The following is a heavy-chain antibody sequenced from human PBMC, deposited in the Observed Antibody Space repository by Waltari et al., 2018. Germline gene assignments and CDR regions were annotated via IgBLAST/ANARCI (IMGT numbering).Heavy chain of an antibody. V-gene: IGHV5-51*01. D-gene: IGHD6-13*01. CDR3: AGRYSSIWYFFDY. Sequence: EVQLVQSGAEVKKPGESLRISCKGSGYSFTNYWIGWVRQMPGKGLEWMGITYPGDSDTRYSPSFQGQVTISADKSISTAYLQWSTLKASDTAMYYCAGRYSSIWYFFDYWGQGTLVTVSS. CDR1: GYSFTNYW. CDR2: TYPGDSDT. J-gene: IGHJ4*02.